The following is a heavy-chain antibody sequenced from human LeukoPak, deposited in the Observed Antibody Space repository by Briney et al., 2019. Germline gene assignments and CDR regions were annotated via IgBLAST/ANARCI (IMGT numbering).Heavy chain of an antibody. CDR3: VRVTYNGYQHFDY. Sequence: PSETLSLTCIVSGGSISTNTYYWGWIRLPPGKGLEWIGEIHHRGTTYYNPSLRSRVTISVDTSKNQFSLRLTSVTAADTAVYYCVRVTYNGYQHFDYWGQGNLVTVS. V-gene: IGHV4-39*07. J-gene: IGHJ4*02. CDR1: GGSISTNTYY. D-gene: IGHD3-10*01. CDR2: IHHRGTT.